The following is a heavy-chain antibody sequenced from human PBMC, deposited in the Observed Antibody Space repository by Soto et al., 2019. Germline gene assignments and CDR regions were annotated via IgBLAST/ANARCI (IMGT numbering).Heavy chain of an antibody. D-gene: IGHD6-19*01. V-gene: IGHV3-30-3*01. CDR1: GFSFSTYA. J-gene: IGHJ4*02. CDR2: ISNDGSKR. Sequence: GSLRLSCATYGFSFSTYAIHWVRQAPGKGLDWVAVISNDGSKRYYAQSVKGRFTISRDNSNNTVDLQMNSLRAEDTALYYCARSIAVAGLDYWGPGTLVTVSS. CDR3: ARSIAVAGLDY.